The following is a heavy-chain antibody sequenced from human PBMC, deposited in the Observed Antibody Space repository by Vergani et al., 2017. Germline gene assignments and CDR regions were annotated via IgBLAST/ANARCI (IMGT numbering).Heavy chain of an antibody. CDR1: GGSISSGGYS. CDR3: ARKGVWFGELSIDY. CDR2: IYHSGST. Sequence: QLQLQESGPGLVKPSQTLSLTCAVSGGSISSGGYSWSWIRQPPGKGLEWIGYIYHSGSTYYNPSLKSRVTISVDRSKNQFSRKLSSVTAADTAVYYCARKGVWFGELSIDYWGQGTLVTVSS. V-gene: IGHV4-30-2*01. D-gene: IGHD3-10*01. J-gene: IGHJ4*02.